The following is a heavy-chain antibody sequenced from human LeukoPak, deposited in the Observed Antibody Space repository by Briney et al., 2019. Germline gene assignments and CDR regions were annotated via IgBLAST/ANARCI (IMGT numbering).Heavy chain of an antibody. D-gene: IGHD3-10*01. CDR2: ISGSGAGGAVGAT. CDR3: AKDAFYSSGTYSDY. V-gene: IGHV3-23*01. CDR1: GFTFSSYA. J-gene: IGHJ4*02. Sequence: GGSLRLSCAASGFTFSSYAMSWVRQAPGKGLEWVSIISGSGAGGAVGATYYADSVKGRFTISRDNSKNTLYLQMSSLRAEDTAVYYCAKDAFYSSGTYSDYWGQGTLVSVSS.